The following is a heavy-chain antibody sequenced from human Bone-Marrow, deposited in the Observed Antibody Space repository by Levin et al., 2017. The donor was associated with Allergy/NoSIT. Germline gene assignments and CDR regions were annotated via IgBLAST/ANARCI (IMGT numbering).Heavy chain of an antibody. CDR1: GGTFSTFT. D-gene: IGHD2-15*01. CDR3: AKGGEMFDP. V-gene: IGHV1-69*02. J-gene: IGHJ5*02. Sequence: SVKVSCKASGGTFSTFTLSWVRQVPGQRLEWMGKITPMIDIVHYAQKLKGRVTITADKSTGTAYMELSSLRSEDTAIYYCAKGGEMFDPWGQGTLVTVSS. CDR2: ITPMIDIV.